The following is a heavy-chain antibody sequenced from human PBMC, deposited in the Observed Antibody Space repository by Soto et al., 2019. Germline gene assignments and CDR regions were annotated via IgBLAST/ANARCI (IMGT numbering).Heavy chain of an antibody. CDR2: ITGSGDYT. Sequence: GGSLRLSCAASGFIFSDYVMSWVRQAPGKGLEWVSAITGSGDYTYLADSVKGRFTISRDHSKDTLYLQMSSLRAEDTAFYYCAKGSASSRPYYFDYWGQGTLVTVSS. J-gene: IGHJ4*02. CDR3: AKGSASSRPYYFDY. CDR1: GFIFSDYV. D-gene: IGHD2-21*01. V-gene: IGHV3-23*01.